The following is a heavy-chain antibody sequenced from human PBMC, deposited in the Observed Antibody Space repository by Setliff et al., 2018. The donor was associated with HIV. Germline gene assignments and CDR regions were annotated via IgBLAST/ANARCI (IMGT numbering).Heavy chain of an antibody. V-gene: IGHV4-31*03. Sequence: SETLSLTCTVSGASMRSGGYYWSWIRQHPGKGLEWIGYIYYSENTYYNPSLKSRVTLSIDTSKNQFSLNLTSVTAADTAVYYCARVNDDSTGYYYSYSMVVWGKGTSFTVSS. J-gene: IGHJ6*04. CDR3: ARVNDDSTGYYYSYSMVV. D-gene: IGHD3-22*01. CDR1: GASMRSGGYY. CDR2: IYYSENT.